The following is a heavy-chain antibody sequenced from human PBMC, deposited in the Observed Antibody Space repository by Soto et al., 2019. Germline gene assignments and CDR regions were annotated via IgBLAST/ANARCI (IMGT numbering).Heavy chain of an antibody. D-gene: IGHD6-13*01. V-gene: IGHV1-18*04. J-gene: IGHJ6*02. CDR2: ISAYNGNT. CDR3: ARDSDSSSRYTGHYYYYGMDV. CDR1: GYTFTSYG. Sequence: ASVKVSCKASGYTFTSYGSSWVRQAPGQGLEWMGWISAYNGNTNYAQKLQGRVTMTTDTSTSTDYMELRSLRSDDTAVYYCARDSDSSSRYTGHYYYYGMDVWGQGITVSVSS.